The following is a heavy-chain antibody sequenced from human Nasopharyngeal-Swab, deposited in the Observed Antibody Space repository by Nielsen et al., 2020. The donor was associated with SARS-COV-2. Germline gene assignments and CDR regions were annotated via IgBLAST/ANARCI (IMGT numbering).Heavy chain of an antibody. CDR3: AREHIIGNWFDP. V-gene: IGHV4-4*02. CDR2: IYHSGST. Sequence: WIRQPPGKGLEWIGEIYHSGSTNYNPSLKSRVTITVDTSKNQVSLKLTSVTAADTAVYYCAREHIIGNWFDPWGQGTLVTVSS. J-gene: IGHJ5*02. D-gene: IGHD3-3*01.